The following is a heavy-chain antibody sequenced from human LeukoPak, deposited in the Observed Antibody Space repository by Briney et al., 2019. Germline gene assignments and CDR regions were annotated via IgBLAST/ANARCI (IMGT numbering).Heavy chain of an antibody. D-gene: IGHD4-17*01. CDR2: INHSGST. J-gene: IGHJ4*02. V-gene: IGHV4-34*01. CDR3: ARRGDYRRSVFDY. Sequence: SETLSLTCAVYGGSFSGYYWSWIRQPPGKGLEWIGEINHSGSTNYNPSLKSRVTISVDTSKNQFSLKLSSVTAADTAVYYCARRGDYRRSVFDYWGQGTLVTVSS. CDR1: GGSFSGYY.